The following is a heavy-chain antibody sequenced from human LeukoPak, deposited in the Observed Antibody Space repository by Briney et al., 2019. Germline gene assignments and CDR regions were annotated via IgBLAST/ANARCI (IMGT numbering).Heavy chain of an antibody. J-gene: IGHJ4*02. CDR3: ARLVLLWFGELGLFDY. CDR2: IYYSGST. V-gene: IGHV4-39*01. CDR1: GGSISSSSYY. D-gene: IGHD3-10*01. Sequence: SETLSLTCTVSGGSISSSSYYWGWIRQPPGKGLEWIGSIYYSGSTYYNPSLKSRVTISVDTSKNQFSLKLSSVTAADTAVYYCARLVLLWFGELGLFDYWGQGTLVTVPS.